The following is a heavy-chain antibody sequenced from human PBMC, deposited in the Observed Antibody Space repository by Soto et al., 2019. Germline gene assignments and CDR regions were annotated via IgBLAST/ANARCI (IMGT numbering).Heavy chain of an antibody. V-gene: IGHV3-21*01. Sequence: PGGSLRLSCAASGFTFSSYAMSWVRQAPGRGLEWVSSISSGGYTFYADSLKGQFTISRDNAENSLYLQMNSLRAEDTAVYYCARGYSNRLLVSPYYFDSWGQGALVTVSS. J-gene: IGHJ4*01. CDR3: ARGYSNRLLVSPYYFDS. CDR2: ISSGGYT. CDR1: GFTFSSYA. D-gene: IGHD4-4*01.